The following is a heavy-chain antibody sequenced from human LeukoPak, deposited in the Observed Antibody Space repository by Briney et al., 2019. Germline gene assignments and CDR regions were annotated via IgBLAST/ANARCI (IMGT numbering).Heavy chain of an antibody. J-gene: IGHJ4*02. CDR2: IIGGAGST. V-gene: IGHV3-23*01. D-gene: IGHD2-15*01. CDR1: AFSFSCQG. CDR3: TFRPGYYPTPESFDY. Sequence: PGGSLRLSCAASAFSFSCQGRGWVRQAPGKGLEWVSGIIGGAGSTYYADSVKGRFTISRDNSKNTLYLQMNSLRAEDTAVYYCTFRPGYYPTPESFDYWGQGTLVTVSS.